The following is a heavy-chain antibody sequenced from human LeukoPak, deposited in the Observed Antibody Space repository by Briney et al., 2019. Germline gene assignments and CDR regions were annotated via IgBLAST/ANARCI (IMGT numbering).Heavy chain of an antibody. J-gene: IGHJ5*02. CDR1: GYTFIAYN. Sequence: ASVKVSCKASGYTFIAYNIHWVRQAPGQGLEWMAWISPNSGYTNTAQKFQGRVTMTRDRSIDTAYLELSSLTSDDTAVYYCARGVGSSWFDPWGQGTLVTVSS. V-gene: IGHV1-2*02. CDR2: ISPNSGYT. D-gene: IGHD2-2*01. CDR3: ARGVGSSWFDP.